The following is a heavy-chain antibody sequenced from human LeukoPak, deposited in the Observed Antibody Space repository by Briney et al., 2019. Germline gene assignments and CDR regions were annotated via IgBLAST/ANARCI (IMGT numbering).Heavy chain of an antibody. CDR1: GGSISSYY. CDR3: AQGRNTNGY. Sequence: SETLSLTCTVSGGSISSYYWSWIRQPPGKGLEWIGYIYYSGSTNYNPSLKSRVTISVDTSKNQFSLKLSSVTAADTAVYYCAQGRNTNGYWGQGTLVTVSS. J-gene: IGHJ4*02. CDR2: IYYSGST. V-gene: IGHV4-59*01.